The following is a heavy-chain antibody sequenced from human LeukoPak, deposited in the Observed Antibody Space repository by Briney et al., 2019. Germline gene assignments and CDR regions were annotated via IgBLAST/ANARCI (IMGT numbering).Heavy chain of an antibody. CDR1: GFTFSRYE. CDR3: AREVMGNDRGAFDI. V-gene: IGHV3-13*01. J-gene: IGHJ3*02. Sequence: GGSLRLSCAASGFTFSRYEIHCVRQGTGRGLEWGSAIGTAGDTFYEGCVEGRFTISRENAKNSVYLQMKSLRAGDTAVYYCAREVMGNDRGAFDIWGQGTMVTVSS. CDR2: IGTAGDT. D-gene: IGHD2-21*01.